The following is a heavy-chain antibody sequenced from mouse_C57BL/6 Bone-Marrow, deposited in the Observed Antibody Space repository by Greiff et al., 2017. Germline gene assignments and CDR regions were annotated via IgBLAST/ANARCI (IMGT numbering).Heavy chain of an antibody. V-gene: IGHV2-2*01. D-gene: IGHD2-12*01. CDR1: GFSLTSYG. Sequence: QVQLQQSGPGLVQPSQSLSITCTVSGFSLTSYGVHWVRQSPGKGLEWLGVIWSGGSTDYNAAFISRLSTSKDNSKSQVFFKMNSLQADDTAIYYCASRYDGGPWFAYWGQGTLVTVSA. CDR2: IWSGGST. J-gene: IGHJ3*01. CDR3: ASRYDGGPWFAY.